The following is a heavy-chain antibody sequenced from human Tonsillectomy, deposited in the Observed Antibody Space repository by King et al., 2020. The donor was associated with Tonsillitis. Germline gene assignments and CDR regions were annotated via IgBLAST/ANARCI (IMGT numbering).Heavy chain of an antibody. CDR3: ASPYPVLKY. CDR2: SYYSGIT. J-gene: IGHJ4*02. V-gene: IGHV4-59*01. CDR1: VGSLSSYY. Sequence: QLQESGPGLVNASETLSLTCTVSVGSLSSYYWSWIRQPPGKKLEWIGYSYYSGITKYNPSRKSRVTISVDTSKNQFSLKLSSVTAADTAVYYCASPYPVLKYWGQGTLVTVSS. D-gene: IGHD3-9*01.